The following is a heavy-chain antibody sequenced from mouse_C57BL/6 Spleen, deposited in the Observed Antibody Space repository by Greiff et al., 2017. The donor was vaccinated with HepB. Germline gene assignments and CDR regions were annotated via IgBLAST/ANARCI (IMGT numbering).Heavy chain of an antibody. CDR2: IYPRSGNT. Sequence: QVQLKESGAELARPGASVKLSCKASGYTFTSYGISWVKQRTGQGLEWIGEIYPRSGNTYYNEKFKGKATLTADKSSSTAYMELRSLTSEDSAVYFCGYGYDGAWFAYWGQGTLVTVSA. CDR3: GYGYDGAWFAY. V-gene: IGHV1-81*01. D-gene: IGHD2-2*01. CDR1: GYTFTSYG. J-gene: IGHJ3*01.